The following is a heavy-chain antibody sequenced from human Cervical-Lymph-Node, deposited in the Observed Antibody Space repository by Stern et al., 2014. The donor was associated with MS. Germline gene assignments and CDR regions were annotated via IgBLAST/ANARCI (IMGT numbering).Heavy chain of an antibody. V-gene: IGHV3-30*15. CDR1: GFVFSRFA. Sequence: QLVQSGGGVVQPGGSLRLSCAASGFVFSRFAMHWVRQAPGKGLEWVALISYDGRSTYYADSGRGRFTISGDTSGAPADMQLSVLRPDDTAVYYCAKDRDDSWSGFDSWGQGALVTVSS. D-gene: IGHD3-3*01. J-gene: IGHJ4*02. CDR2: ISYDGRST. CDR3: AKDRDDSWSGFDS.